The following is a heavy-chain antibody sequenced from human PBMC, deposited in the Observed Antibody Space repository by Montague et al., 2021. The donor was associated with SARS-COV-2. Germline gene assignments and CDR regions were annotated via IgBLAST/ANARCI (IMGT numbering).Heavy chain of an antibody. CDR2: INHSGST. CDR1: GGSFSGYY. CDR3: ARSREELTSIAVIITGGMQYFDV. J-gene: IGHJ4*02. V-gene: IGHV4-34*01. Sequence: SETLSLTSAVYGGSFSGYYWSWVRQAPGKGLEWIGEINHSGSTHYNPSLKSRVTMSVDTSKTQFSLKLSSVTAADTAVFYCARSREELTSIAVIITGGMQYFDVWGQGTLVTVSS. D-gene: IGHD3-10*01.